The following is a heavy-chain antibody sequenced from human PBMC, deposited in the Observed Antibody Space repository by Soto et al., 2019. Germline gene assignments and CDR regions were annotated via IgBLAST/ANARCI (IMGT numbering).Heavy chain of an antibody. CDR1: GFTFSSYA. V-gene: IGHV3-23*01. CDR3: ATKPRLTKTYTGYCSGGSCYSDY. Sequence: GGSLRLSCAASGFTFSSYAMSWVRQAPGKGLEWVSAISGSGGSTYYADSVKGRFTISRDNSKNTLYLQMNSLRAEDTAVYYCATKPRLTKTYTGYCSGGSCYSDYWGQGTLVTVSS. D-gene: IGHD2-15*01. CDR2: ISGSGGST. J-gene: IGHJ4*02.